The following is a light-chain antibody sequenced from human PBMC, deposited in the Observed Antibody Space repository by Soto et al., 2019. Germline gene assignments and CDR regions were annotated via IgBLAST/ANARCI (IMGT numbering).Light chain of an antibody. CDR1: QSLSSN. Sequence: EIVMTQSPATLSVSPGERATLSCRASQSLSSNLAWYQQKPGQPPRLLIYGASSRATGIPARFSGSGSGTEFTLTISRLEPGDFAVYYCQQYGDSPRSFGQGTKVDIK. V-gene: IGKV3-15*01. CDR2: GAS. CDR3: QQYGDSPRS. J-gene: IGKJ1*01.